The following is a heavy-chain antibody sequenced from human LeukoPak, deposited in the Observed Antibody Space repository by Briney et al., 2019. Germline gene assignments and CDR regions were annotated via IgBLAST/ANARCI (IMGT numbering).Heavy chain of an antibody. CDR2: IYSGGST. CDR3: ATHSSSWSFDY. J-gene: IGHJ4*02. D-gene: IGHD6-13*01. V-gene: IGHV3-23*03. CDR1: GFTFSSYA. Sequence: GGSLRLSCAASGFTFSSYAMSWVRQAPGKGLEWVSVIYSGGSTYYADSVKGRFTISRDNPKNTLYLQMNSLRAEDTAIYYCATHSSSWSFDYWGRGTLVTVSS.